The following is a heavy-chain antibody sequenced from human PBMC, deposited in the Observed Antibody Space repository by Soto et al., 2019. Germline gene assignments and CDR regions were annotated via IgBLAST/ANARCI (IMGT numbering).Heavy chain of an antibody. V-gene: IGHV1-18*01. CDR1: GYSFTNYG. J-gene: IGHJ6*03. D-gene: IGHD6-19*01. Sequence: QDQLVQSGVEVKKPEASVKVSCKASGYSFTNYGSTWVRQAPGQGFEWMGWISAYNGNTNYAQKFQGRVTMTTDASTSTAYLELRSLRSDDTAVYYCARDRGVAPPVAGNTHYYYYMDVWGKGTTVTVSS. CDR2: ISAYNGNT. CDR3: ARDRGVAPPVAGNTHYYYYMDV.